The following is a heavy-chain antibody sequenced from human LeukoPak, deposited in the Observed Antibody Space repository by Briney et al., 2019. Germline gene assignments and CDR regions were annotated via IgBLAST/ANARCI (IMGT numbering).Heavy chain of an antibody. Sequence: GGSLRLSCAASGFTLSSYWMTWVRQAPGKGLEWVANIKQDGSEKDYVDSVKGRFTISRDNAKNSLYLQMTSLRAEDTAVYYCARDWSAFDIWGQGTMVTVSS. V-gene: IGHV3-7*01. J-gene: IGHJ3*02. CDR2: IKQDGSEK. CDR3: ARDWSAFDI. CDR1: GFTLSSYW.